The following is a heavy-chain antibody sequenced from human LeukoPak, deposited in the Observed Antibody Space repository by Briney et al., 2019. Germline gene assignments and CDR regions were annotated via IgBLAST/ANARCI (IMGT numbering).Heavy chain of an antibody. Sequence: GGSLRLSCAASGFTFSSFWMNWVRQAPGKGLERVANIRQDGSEKYYVDSVKGRFTISRDNAKNSLYLEMNSLRAEDTAVYYCARPLDYFDSGGYWNYWGLGTLVTVSS. D-gene: IGHD3-22*01. CDR3: ARPLDYFDSGGYWNY. CDR1: GFTFSSFW. V-gene: IGHV3-7*01. J-gene: IGHJ4*02. CDR2: IRQDGSEK.